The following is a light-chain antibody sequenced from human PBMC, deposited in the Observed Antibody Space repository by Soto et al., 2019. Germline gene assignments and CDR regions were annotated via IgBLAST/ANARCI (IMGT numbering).Light chain of an antibody. J-gene: IGKJ1*01. V-gene: IGKV3-20*01. CDR3: KQYGNSWS. CDR1: QSVRNNY. CDR2: AAS. Sequence: EIVLTQSPGTLSFSPGERATLSCRASQSVRNNYLAWYQHIPGQSPRVLIYAASKRATGIPDRFSGSGSGTYFTLTISRLEPEYFAVYYCKQYGNSWSFGQGTKVEIK.